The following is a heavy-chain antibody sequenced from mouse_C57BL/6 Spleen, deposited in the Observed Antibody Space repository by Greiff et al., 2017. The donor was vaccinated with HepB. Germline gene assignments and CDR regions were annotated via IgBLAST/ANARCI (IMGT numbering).Heavy chain of an antibody. D-gene: IGHD6-1*01. V-gene: IGHV1-66*01. Sequence: ESGPELVKPGASVKISCKASGYSFTSYYIHWVKQRPGQGLEWIGWIYPGSGNTKYNEKFKGKATLTADTSSSTAYMQLSSLTSEDSAVYYCARDSRYAMDYWGQGTSVTVSS. CDR1: GYSFTSYY. CDR3: ARDSRYAMDY. J-gene: IGHJ4*01. CDR2: IYPGSGNT.